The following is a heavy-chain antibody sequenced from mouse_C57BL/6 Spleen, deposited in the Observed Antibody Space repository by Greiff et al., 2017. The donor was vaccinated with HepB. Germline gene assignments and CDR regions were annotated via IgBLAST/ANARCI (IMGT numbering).Heavy chain of an antibody. CDR1: GYTFTDYN. CDR2: INPNNGGT. CDR3: AIIYYDYDEYAMDY. V-gene: IGHV1-18*01. D-gene: IGHD2-4*01. J-gene: IGHJ4*01. Sequence: VQLQQSGPELVKPGASVKIPCKASGYTFTDYNMDWVKQSHGKSLEWIGDINPNNGGTIYNQKFKGKATLTVDKSSSTAYMELRSLTSEDTAVYYCAIIYYDYDEYAMDYWGQGTSVTVSS.